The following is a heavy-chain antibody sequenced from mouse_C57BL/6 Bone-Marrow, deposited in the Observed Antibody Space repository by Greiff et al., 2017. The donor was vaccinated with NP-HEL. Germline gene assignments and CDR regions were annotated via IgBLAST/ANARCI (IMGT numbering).Heavy chain of an antibody. CDR3: ARKTIPYYYAMDY. CDR2: IWSGGST. D-gene: IGHD1-1*02. Sequence: QVQLQQSGPGLVQPSQSLSITCTVSGFSLTSYGVHWVRQSPGKGLEWLGVIWSGGSTDYNAAFISRLSISKDNSKSQVFFKMNSLQADDTAIYYCARKTIPYYYAMDYWGQGTAVTVSA. J-gene: IGHJ4*01. CDR1: GFSLTSYG. V-gene: IGHV2-2*01.